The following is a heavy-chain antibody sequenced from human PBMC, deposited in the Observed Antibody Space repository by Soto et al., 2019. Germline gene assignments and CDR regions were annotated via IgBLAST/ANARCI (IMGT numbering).Heavy chain of an antibody. D-gene: IGHD3-22*01. CDR1: GFTLSRHT. Sequence: PGGSLRLSRAASGFTLSRHTMNWVRQAPGKGLEWVSFIGSRTSDIYYADSVKGRFTISRDNAKNSLYLDLTRLRAEDTAVYFCVRDYYDTSGYPNTFDMWGQGTMVTVSS. J-gene: IGHJ3*02. V-gene: IGHV3-21*01. CDR2: IGSRTSDI. CDR3: VRDYYDTSGYPNTFDM.